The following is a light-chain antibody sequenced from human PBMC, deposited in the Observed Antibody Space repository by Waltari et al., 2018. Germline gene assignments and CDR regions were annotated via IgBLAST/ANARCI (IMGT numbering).Light chain of an antibody. CDR1: QDISTW. Sequence: DIQMTQSPSSVSASVGDRVTITCRASQDISTWLAWYQQKPGKAPNLLIYAASALQSGVPSRFSGSGSGTDFTLTIGGLQPEDFATYFCQQGNSFPPTFGQGTRVEV. CDR2: AAS. V-gene: IGKV1-12*01. J-gene: IGKJ1*01. CDR3: QQGNSFPPT.